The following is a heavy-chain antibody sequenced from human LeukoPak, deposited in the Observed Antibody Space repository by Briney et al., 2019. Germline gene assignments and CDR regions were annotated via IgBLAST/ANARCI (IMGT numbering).Heavy chain of an antibody. CDR2: INHSGST. V-gene: IGHV4-34*01. CDR1: GGSCSGHY. CDR3: ARGVWFDP. J-gene: IGHJ5*02. Sequence: SETLSLXCAVYGGSCSGHYWSWIRRPPGKGLEWIGEINHSGSTNYNPSLKSRVTISVDTSKNQFSLKLSSVTAADTAVYYCARGVWFDPWGQGTLVTVSS.